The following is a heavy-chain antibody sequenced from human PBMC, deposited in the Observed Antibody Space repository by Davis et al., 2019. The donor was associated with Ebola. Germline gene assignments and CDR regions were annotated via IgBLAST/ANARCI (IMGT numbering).Heavy chain of an antibody. CDR1: GGTFSSYA. J-gene: IGHJ3*02. V-gene: IGHV1-69*13. CDR2: IIPIFGTA. CDR3: TTPGGQDSGYDVFDI. D-gene: IGHD5-12*01. Sequence: SVKVSCKASGGTFSSYAIGWVRQAPGQGLEWMGGIIPIFGTANYAQKFQGRVTITADESTSTAYMELSSLRSEDTALYYCTTPGGQDSGYDVFDIWGQGTNVTVSS.